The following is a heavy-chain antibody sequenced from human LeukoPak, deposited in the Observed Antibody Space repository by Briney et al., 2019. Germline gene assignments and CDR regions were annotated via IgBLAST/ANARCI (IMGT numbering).Heavy chain of an antibody. CDR2: IYYSGST. J-gene: IGHJ4*02. D-gene: IGHD6-19*01. CDR3: ARLSSGWYTNFDY. Sequence: SETLSLTCTVSGGSISSSSHYWGWIRQPPGKGLEWIGSIYYSGSTYYNPSLKSRVTISVDTSKNQFSLKLSSVTAADTAVYYCARLSSGWYTNFDYWGQGTLVTVSS. CDR1: GGSISSSSHY. V-gene: IGHV4-39*01.